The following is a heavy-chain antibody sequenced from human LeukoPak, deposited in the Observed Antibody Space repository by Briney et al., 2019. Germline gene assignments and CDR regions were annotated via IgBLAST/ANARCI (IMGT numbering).Heavy chain of an antibody. V-gene: IGHV5-51*01. CDR1: GYSITSYW. J-gene: IGHJ6*03. CDR2: IYPGDSDT. CDR3: ARLGMTTVTTNRYYYYYMDV. D-gene: IGHD4-17*01. Sequence: GESLKISCKGSGYSITSYWIGWVRQMPGKGLEWMGIIYPGDSDTRYSPSFQGQVTISADKSISTAYLQWSSLKASDTAMYYCARLGMTTVTTNRYYYYYMDVWGKGTTVTVSS.